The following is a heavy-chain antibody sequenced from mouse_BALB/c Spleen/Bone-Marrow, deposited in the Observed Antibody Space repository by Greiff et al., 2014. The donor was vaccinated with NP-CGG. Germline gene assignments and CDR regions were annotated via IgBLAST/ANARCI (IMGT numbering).Heavy chain of an antibody. J-gene: IGHJ4*01. D-gene: IGHD2-3*01. V-gene: IGHV14-3*02. Sequence: VQLKESGAELVKPGASVKLSCTASGFNIKDTYMHWVKQRPEQGLEWIGRIDPANGNTKYDPKFQGKATITADTSSNTSYLQLSRLTSENSAVYYCARWLLNYYAMDYWGQGTSVTVSS. CDR2: IDPANGNT. CDR1: GFNIKDTY. CDR3: ARWLLNYYAMDY.